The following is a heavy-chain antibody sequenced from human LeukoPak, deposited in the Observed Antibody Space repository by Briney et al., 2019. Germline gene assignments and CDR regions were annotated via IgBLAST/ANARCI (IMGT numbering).Heavy chain of an antibody. Sequence: SSETLSLPCTVSGGSISSLYWAWIPHPPGKGLEWIGYIYYSGSTNYILSLKSRVTISVDTSKNQFSLKLSSVTAADTAVYYCARVLARGMAVAGDAFDIWGQGTMVTVSS. CDR3: ARVLARGMAVAGDAFDI. D-gene: IGHD6-19*01. J-gene: IGHJ3*02. V-gene: IGHV4-59*11. CDR2: IYYSGST. CDR1: GGSISSLY.